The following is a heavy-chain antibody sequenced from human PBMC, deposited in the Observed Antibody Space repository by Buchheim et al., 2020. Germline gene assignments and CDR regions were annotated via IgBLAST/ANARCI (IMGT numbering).Heavy chain of an antibody. V-gene: IGHV4-34*01. CDR3: ARGPYSSGWSVRGKYNWFDP. D-gene: IGHD6-19*01. J-gene: IGHJ5*02. CDR2: INHSGST. CDR1: GGSFSGYY. Sequence: QVQLQQWGAGLLKPSETLSLTCAVYGGSFSGYYWSWIRQPPGKGLEWIGEINHSGSTNYNPSLKSRVTISVDTSKNQFSLKLSSVTAADTAVYYCARGPYSSGWSVRGKYNWFDPWGQGTL.